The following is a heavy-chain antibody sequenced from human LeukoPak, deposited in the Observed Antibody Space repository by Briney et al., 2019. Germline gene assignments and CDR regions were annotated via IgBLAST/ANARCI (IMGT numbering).Heavy chain of an antibody. CDR1: GYSFTSYW. CDR3: ARGRYSYADDAFDI. D-gene: IGHD5-18*01. CDR2: IYPGDSGT. V-gene: IGHV5-51*01. J-gene: IGHJ3*02. Sequence: PGESLKISCKGSGYSFTSYWIGWVRQMPGKGLEWMGIIYPGDSGTRYSPSFQGQATISADKAISTAYLQWSSVKASDTAMYCCARGRYSYADDAFDIWGQGTMVTVSS.